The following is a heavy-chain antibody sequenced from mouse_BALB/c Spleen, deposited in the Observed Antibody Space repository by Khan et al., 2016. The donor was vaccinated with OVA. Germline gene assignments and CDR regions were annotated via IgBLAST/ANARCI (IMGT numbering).Heavy chain of an antibody. Sequence: EVELVESGGDLVKPGGSLKLSCAASGFTFNSYVMSWVRQTPDKRLEWVAAISSGGSYTNYPDSVKGRFTISRDNTKNTLYLQMSSLKSEDTAMYYCTKHRFTTATGWFAYWGQGTLVTVSA. V-gene: IGHV5-6*01. CDR3: TKHRFTTATGWFAY. CDR1: GFTFNSYV. CDR2: ISSGGSYT. J-gene: IGHJ3*01. D-gene: IGHD1-2*01.